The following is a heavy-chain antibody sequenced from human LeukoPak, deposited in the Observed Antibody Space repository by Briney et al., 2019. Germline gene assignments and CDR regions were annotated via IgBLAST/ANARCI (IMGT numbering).Heavy chain of an antibody. D-gene: IGHD6-13*01. V-gene: IGHV1-2*06. CDR1: GYTFSGSY. J-gene: IGHJ3*02. Sequence: ASVKVSCKASGYTFSGSYIHWVRQAPGQGLEWMGRINPNSGDTNYAQKFQGRVTMTRDTSISTAYMELSRLRSDDTAVYYCARNIRQQLPVGAFDIWGQGTMVTVSS. CDR2: INPNSGDT. CDR3: ARNIRQQLPVGAFDI.